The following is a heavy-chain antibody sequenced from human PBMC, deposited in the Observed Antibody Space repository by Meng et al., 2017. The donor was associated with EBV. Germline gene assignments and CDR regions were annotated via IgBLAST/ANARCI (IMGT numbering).Heavy chain of an antibody. D-gene: IGHD6-6*01. J-gene: IGHJ4*02. Sequence: QVQLQESGPGLVKPSETLSLTCTVSGASVSGGTFHWSWIRQPPGKELEWIGYIYDGGTTIYNPSLKSRVTIFLDTSRTQFSLGLRSVTTADTAVYYCAKSSSSTPGVVDSWGQGTRVTVSS. CDR3: AKSSSSTPGVVDS. V-gene: IGHV4-61*01. CDR1: GASVSGGTFH. CDR2: IYDGGTT.